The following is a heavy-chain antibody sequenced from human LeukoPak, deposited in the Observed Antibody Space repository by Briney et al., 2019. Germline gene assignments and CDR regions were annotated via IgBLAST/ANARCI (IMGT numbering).Heavy chain of an antibody. Sequence: SETLSLTCTDSGGSVSSGSYYWSWIRQPPGKGLEWIGYIYYSGSTNYNPSLKSRVTISVDTSKNQFSLKLSSVTAADTAVYYCARGGRWLQFLDYWGQGTLVTVSS. CDR3: ARGGRWLQFLDY. CDR1: GGSVSSGSYY. CDR2: IYYSGST. V-gene: IGHV4-61*01. J-gene: IGHJ4*02. D-gene: IGHD5-24*01.